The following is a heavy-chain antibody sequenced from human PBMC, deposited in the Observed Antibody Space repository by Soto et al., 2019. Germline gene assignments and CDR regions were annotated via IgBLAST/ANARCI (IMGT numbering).Heavy chain of an antibody. CDR1: GYTLTELS. Sequence: ASVKVSCKVSGYTLTELSMHWVRQAPGKGLEWMGGFDPEDGETIYAQKFQGRVTMTEDTSTDTAYMELSSLRSEDTAVYYCATGGLTGETDAFDIWGQGTMVTVSS. J-gene: IGHJ3*02. CDR3: ATGGLTGETDAFDI. V-gene: IGHV1-24*01. CDR2: FDPEDGET. D-gene: IGHD7-27*01.